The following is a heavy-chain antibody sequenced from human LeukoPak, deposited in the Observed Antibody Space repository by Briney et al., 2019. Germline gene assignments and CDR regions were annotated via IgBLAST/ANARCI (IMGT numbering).Heavy chain of an antibody. CDR1: GFTFSSYS. J-gene: IGHJ4*02. V-gene: IGHV3-21*01. CDR2: ISSSSSYI. CDR3: ARDVDYYDSSGYYSGDY. Sequence: GGSLRLSCAASGFTFSSYSMNWVRQAPGKGLEWVSSISSSSSYIYYADSVKGRFTISRDDAKNSLYLQMNSLRAEDTAVYYCARDVDYYDSSGYYSGDYWGQGTLVTVSS. D-gene: IGHD3-22*01.